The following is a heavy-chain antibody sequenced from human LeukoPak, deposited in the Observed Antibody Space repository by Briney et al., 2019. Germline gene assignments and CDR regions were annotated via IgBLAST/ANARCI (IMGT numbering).Heavy chain of an antibody. CDR1: GGSISSYY. J-gene: IGHJ3*01. CDR2: INNRGAS. Sequence: SETLSLTCTVSGGSISSYYWSWVRQPPGKGLEWVGEINNRGASNYNPSLKSGVTLSIATYKAQFSLKLRSVNAADTAVYYCERVDRRSTYCNQINCVHIWGQGAMVTVSS. D-gene: IGHD2/OR15-2a*01. V-gene: IGHV4-34*01. CDR3: ERVDRRSTYCNQINCVHI.